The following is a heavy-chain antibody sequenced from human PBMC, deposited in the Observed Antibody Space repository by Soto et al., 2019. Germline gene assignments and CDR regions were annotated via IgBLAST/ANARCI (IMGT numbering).Heavy chain of an antibody. Sequence: QMQLVQSGPEVKKPGTSVKVSCKASGFTFTSSAMQWVRQARGQRLEWIGWIVVGSGNTNYAQKFQERVTITRDMSTSTAYMELSSLRSEDTAVYYCAADLPETTVTGSPTPGVIYWGQGTLVTVSS. CDR1: GFTFTSSA. CDR2: IVVGSGNT. CDR3: AADLPETTVTGSPTPGVIY. V-gene: IGHV1-58*02. J-gene: IGHJ4*02. D-gene: IGHD4-4*01.